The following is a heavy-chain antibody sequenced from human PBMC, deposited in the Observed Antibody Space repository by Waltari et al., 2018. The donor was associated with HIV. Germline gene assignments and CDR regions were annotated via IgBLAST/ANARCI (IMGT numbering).Heavy chain of an antibody. J-gene: IGHJ4*02. CDR1: GGSISSSSYY. CDR3: ARDLGDYYDSSGYSDY. CDR2: IYYSGST. V-gene: IGHV4-39*07. Sequence: QLQLQESGPGLVKPSATLSLTCTVSGGSISSSSYYWGWIRQPPGKGLEWIGSIYYSGSTYYNPSLKSRVTISVDTSKNQFSLKLSSVTAADTAVYYCARDLGDYYDSSGYSDYWGQGTLVTVSS. D-gene: IGHD3-22*01.